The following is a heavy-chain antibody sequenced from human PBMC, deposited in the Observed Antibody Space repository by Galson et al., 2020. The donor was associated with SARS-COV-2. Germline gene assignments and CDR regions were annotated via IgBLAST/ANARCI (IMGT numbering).Heavy chain of an antibody. V-gene: IGHV3-48*03. J-gene: IGHJ4*02. CDR3: ARVSVVSFGTSCLDF. CDR1: GFTFSNHQ. Sequence: GGSLRLSCGASGFTFSNHQMNWVRQAPGKGLEWLSYITSSGSTKYYADSVKGRFAISRDNAKNSLYLQMDSLRAEDTAIYYCARVSVVSFGTSCLDFWGQGTLVAVSS. D-gene: IGHD2-15*01. CDR2: ITSSGSTK.